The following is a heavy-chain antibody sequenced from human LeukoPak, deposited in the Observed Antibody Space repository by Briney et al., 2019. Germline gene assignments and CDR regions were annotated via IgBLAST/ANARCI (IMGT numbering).Heavy chain of an antibody. CDR3: ARSAIAVAGTIDY. CDR2: IYYSGST. J-gene: IGHJ4*02. D-gene: IGHD6-19*01. CDR1: GGSISRYY. Sequence: SETLSLTCTVSGGSISRYYWSWIRQPPGKGLEWIGYIYYSGSTNYNPSLKSRVTISVDTPKNQFSLRLSSVTAADTAVYYCARSAIAVAGTIDYWGQGTLVTVSS. V-gene: IGHV4-59*08.